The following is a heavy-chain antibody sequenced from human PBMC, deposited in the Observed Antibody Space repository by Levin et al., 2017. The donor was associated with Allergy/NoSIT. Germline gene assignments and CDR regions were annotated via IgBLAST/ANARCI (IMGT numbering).Heavy chain of an antibody. CDR1: GFTFGTYW. Sequence: PGGSLRLSCAASGFTFGTYWMSWVRRQAPGKRLEWVANIKQDGSDKYYLDSVKGRFTISRDNTKNSLYLQMSSLRVEDTAVYYCARVKGEGYWVDYYYGMDVWGQGTTVTVSS. J-gene: IGHJ6*02. D-gene: IGHD2-15*01. CDR2: IKQDGSDK. V-gene: IGHV3-7*01. CDR3: ARVKGEGYWVDYYYGMDV.